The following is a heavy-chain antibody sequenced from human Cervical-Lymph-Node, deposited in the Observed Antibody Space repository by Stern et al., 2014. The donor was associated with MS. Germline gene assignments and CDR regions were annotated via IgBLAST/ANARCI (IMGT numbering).Heavy chain of an antibody. V-gene: IGHV3-33*01. J-gene: IGHJ6*02. Sequence: MQLEESGGGVVQPGRSLRLSCAASGFTFSSYGMHWVRQAPGKGLEWVAVIWYDGSNKYYADSVKGRFTISRDNSKNTLYLQMNSLRAEDTAVYYCARSSSPSPYYYYGMDVWGQGTTVTVSS. D-gene: IGHD6-13*01. CDR3: ARSSSPSPYYYYGMDV. CDR1: GFTFSSYG. CDR2: IWYDGSNK.